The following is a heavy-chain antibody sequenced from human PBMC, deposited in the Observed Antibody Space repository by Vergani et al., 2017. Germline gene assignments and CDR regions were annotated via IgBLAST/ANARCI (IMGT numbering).Heavy chain of an antibody. CDR2: IDRNYGVK. Sequence: EVQLVASGGGLVQRGGSLRLSCEASGFTFSNLWMTWVRQAPGKGLEWVSGIDRNYGVKNGNSFEGRFSISRDNAKKAVFLQMNNLRHEDTALYFCVKDNDYDADGPFDLWGRGTLVTVSS. D-gene: IGHD3-16*01. J-gene: IGHJ2*01. V-gene: IGHV3-20*04. CDR1: GFTFSNLW. CDR3: VKDNDYDADGPFDL.